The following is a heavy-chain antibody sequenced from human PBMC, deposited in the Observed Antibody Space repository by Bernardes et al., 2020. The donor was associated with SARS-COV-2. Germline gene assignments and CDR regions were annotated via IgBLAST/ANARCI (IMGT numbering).Heavy chain of an antibody. J-gene: IGHJ6*01. D-gene: IGHD1-1*01. Sequence: GESLKISCKGSGYSFTSYWIGWVRQMPGKGLEWMGIIYPGDSDTRYSPSFQGQVTISADKSISTAYLEALERGRSLHQGPIGLPPGTLLQEHLWG. CDR3: LPPGTLLQEHL. CDR2: IYPGDSDT. CDR1: GYSFTSYW. V-gene: IGHV5-51*01.